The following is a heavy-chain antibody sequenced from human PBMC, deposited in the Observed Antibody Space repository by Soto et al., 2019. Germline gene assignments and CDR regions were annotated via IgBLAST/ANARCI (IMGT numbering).Heavy chain of an antibody. CDR1: GGSISSGDYY. V-gene: IGHV4-30-4*01. J-gene: IGHJ5*02. D-gene: IGHD2-21*01. Sequence: SETLSLTCTVSGGSISSGDYYWSWIRQPPGKGLEWIGYIYYSGSTYYNPSLKSRVTISVDTSKNQFALKLSSVTAADTAVYYCARVIPRKKYNWFDPWGQGTLVTVSS. CDR3: ARVIPRKKYNWFDP. CDR2: IYYSGST.